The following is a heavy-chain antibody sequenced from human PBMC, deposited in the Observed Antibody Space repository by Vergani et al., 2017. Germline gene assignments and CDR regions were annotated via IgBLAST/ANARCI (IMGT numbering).Heavy chain of an antibody. J-gene: IGHJ5*02. V-gene: IGHV4-59*11. D-gene: IGHD3-10*01. CDR2: IHYSENT. Sequence: QVQLQESGPGLVKSSETLSLTCSVSFDSIRNLYCNWIRQPPGKGLEWIVSIHYSENTNYNPSLKTRVTISVDTSKNQFSLTLTSVTAADTAVYYCGRVADFYGLGNRLLDLWGQGLLVTVSS. CDR1: FDSIRNLY. CDR3: GRVADFYGLGNRLLDL.